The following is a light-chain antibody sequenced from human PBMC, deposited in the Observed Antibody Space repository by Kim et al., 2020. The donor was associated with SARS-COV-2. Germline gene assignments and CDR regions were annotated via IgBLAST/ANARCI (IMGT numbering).Light chain of an antibody. CDR2: EDS. CDR3: QSYDISNVI. J-gene: IGLJ2*01. CDR1: SGNIADNY. Sequence: GNTVTISVARTSGNIADNYVQWYQQRPGSAPTIVIYEDSERPSGVPNRFSGSIDTSASSASLTISGLKTEDEADYYCQSYDISNVIFGGGTQLTVL. V-gene: IGLV6-57*03.